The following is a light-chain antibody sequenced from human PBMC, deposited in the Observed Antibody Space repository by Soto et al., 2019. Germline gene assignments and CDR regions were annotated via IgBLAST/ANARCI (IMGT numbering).Light chain of an antibody. CDR1: SSDVGGYDY. V-gene: IGLV2-11*01. Sequence: QSVLTQPRSVSGSPGQSVTISCTGTSSDVGGYDYVSWYQQHPGEVPKLIIYDVTKWPSGVPGRFSGSKSGNRASLTISGLQAEDEADYYCCSYAGSYSYVLGSGTKVTVL. CDR2: DVT. J-gene: IGLJ1*01. CDR3: CSYAGSYSYV.